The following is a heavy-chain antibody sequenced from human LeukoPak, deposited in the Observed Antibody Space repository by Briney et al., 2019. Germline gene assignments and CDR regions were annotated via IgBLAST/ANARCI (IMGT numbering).Heavy chain of an antibody. J-gene: IGHJ6*03. Sequence: KTSETLSLTCAVYGGSFSGYYWSWIRQPPGKGLEWIGEINHSGSTNYNPSLKSRVTISVDTSKNQFSLKLSSVTAADTAVYYCARRMTTVTTHYYYYYYMDVWGKGTTVTVSS. D-gene: IGHD4-17*01. V-gene: IGHV4-34*01. CDR2: INHSGST. CDR1: GGSFSGYY. CDR3: ARRMTTVTTHYYYYYYMDV.